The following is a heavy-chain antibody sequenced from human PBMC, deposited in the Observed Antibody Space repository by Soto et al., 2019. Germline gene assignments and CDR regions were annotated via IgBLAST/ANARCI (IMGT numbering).Heavy chain of an antibody. CDR2: VFYSGST. CDR3: ARDRRDGYNWYFDY. Sequence: SETQSLTCTVSDCNIRTYDWSWIRQPPGKGLEWIGYVFYSGSTNYNPSLKSRVTISVDTSKNQFSMRLSSVTAADTAVYYCARDRRDGYNWYFDYWGQGTLVTVSS. D-gene: IGHD5-12*01. CDR1: DCNIRTYD. V-gene: IGHV4-59*01. J-gene: IGHJ4*02.